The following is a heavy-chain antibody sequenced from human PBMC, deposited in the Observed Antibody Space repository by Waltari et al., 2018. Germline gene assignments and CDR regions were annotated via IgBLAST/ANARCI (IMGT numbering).Heavy chain of an antibody. CDR1: GFSLSSYW. V-gene: IGHV3-7*01. CDR3: ARDVNGVLDY. J-gene: IGHJ4*02. CDR2: IRQEGLDR. Sequence: EVQLVESGGGLVQPGGSLRLSCAASGFSLSSYWMSWVRQAPGKGREWVANIRQEGLDRGHGDSVKGRFIISRDNARNSVYLQMNSLTSEDTAVYYCARDVNGVLDYWGQGTLVTVSS. D-gene: IGHD2-8*01.